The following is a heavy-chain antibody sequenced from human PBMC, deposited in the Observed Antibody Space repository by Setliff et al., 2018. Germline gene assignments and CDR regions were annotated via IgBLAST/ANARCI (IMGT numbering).Heavy chain of an antibody. V-gene: IGHV4-61*02. CDR2: IYTSGST. D-gene: IGHD3-16*01. J-gene: IGHJ4*02. CDR3: ARDGGEY. CDR1: GDSISSGYYY. Sequence: SETLSLTCAVSGDSISSGYYYWTWIRQSAGKGLEWIGRIYTSGSTNYNPSLKSRVTISVDTSKNQFSLRLSSVTAADTAVYYCARDGGEYWGQGTLVTVSS.